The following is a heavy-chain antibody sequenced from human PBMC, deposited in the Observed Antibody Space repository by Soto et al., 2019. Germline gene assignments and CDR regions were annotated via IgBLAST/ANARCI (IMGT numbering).Heavy chain of an antibody. J-gene: IGHJ4*02. CDR2: IWYDGSNK. V-gene: IGHV3-33*01. D-gene: IGHD4-17*01. CDR1: GFTFSSYG. Sequence: QVQLVESGGGVVQPGRSLRLSCAASGFTFSSYGMHWVRQAPGKGLEWVAVIWYDGSNKYYADSVKGRFTISRDNSKNTLYLQMNSRRAEDTAVYYCARSYGAQQYYFDYWGQGTLVTVSS. CDR3: ARSYGAQQYYFDY.